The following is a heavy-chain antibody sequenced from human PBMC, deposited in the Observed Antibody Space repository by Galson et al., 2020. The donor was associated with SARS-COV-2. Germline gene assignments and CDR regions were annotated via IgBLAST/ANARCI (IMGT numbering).Heavy chain of an antibody. J-gene: IGHJ1*01. Sequence: GGSLRLSCAASGFTFSNSFLHWVRQAPGKGLEWVAAVSYDGGEKLYADSVKGRFTISRDNSKNTLYLQMGSLRGEDTAMYYCARDTPERELQYWGQGTLVTVSS. CDR1: GFTFSNSF. CDR2: VSYDGGEK. D-gene: IGHD1-7*01. V-gene: IGHV3-30*04. CDR3: ARDTPERELQY.